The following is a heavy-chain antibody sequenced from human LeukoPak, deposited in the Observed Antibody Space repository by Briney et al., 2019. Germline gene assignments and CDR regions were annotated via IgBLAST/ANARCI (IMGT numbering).Heavy chain of an antibody. D-gene: IGHD3-22*01. Sequence: PGGSLRLSCAASGFAVSSNYMSCVRQAPGKGLEWCAVIYSGGSTYYADSVKGRFTISRDNSKNPLYLQMNSLRAEDTAVYYCARDSYYYDTSDYYNAFDIWGQGTMVTVSS. CDR2: IYSGGST. V-gene: IGHV3-53*01. CDR3: ARDSYYYDTSDYYNAFDI. CDR1: GFAVSSNY. J-gene: IGHJ3*02.